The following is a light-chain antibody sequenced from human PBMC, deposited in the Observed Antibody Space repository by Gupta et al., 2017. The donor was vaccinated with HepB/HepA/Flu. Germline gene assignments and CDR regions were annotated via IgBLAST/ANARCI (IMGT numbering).Light chain of an antibody. J-gene: IGLJ3*02. CDR1: SSDVGNYNL. V-gene: IGLV2-23*02. CDR3: CSYARSSTWV. Sequence: QSALTQPASVSGSPGQSITISCTGTSSDVGNYNLVSWYQQHPGKAPKVMIYEVSKRPSGVSNRFSGSKSGNTASLTISGLQAEDEADYYCCSYARSSTWVFGGGTKLTVL. CDR2: EVS.